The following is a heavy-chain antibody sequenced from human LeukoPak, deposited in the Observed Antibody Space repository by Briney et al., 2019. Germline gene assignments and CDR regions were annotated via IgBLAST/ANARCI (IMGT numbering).Heavy chain of an antibody. Sequence: GGSLRLSCAASGFTFSSYGMHWVRQAPGKGLEWVAVISFDGSNEYYADSVKGRFTISRDNSKNTLYLQMHSLRAEDTAVYYCAGAREYAYFDYWGQGTLVTVSS. D-gene: IGHD2-2*01. J-gene: IGHJ4*02. CDR1: GFTFSSYG. V-gene: IGHV3-30*03. CDR2: ISFDGSNE. CDR3: AGAREYAYFDY.